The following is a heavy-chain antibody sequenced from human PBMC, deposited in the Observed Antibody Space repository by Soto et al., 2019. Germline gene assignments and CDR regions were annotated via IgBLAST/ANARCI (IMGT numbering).Heavy chain of an antibody. Sequence: EVQLVESGGGLVQPGGSLRLSCAASGFTLSSFWMSWVRQAPGKGLEWVASIKEDGSEKTYVDSVKGRFSISRDNAKNSLYLQMNSLRADDAAVYYCASYRTLGCWGQGTPVTVSS. CDR3: ASYRTLGC. J-gene: IGHJ4*02. CDR2: IKEDGSEK. D-gene: IGHD1-26*01. CDR1: GFTLSSFW. V-gene: IGHV3-7*03.